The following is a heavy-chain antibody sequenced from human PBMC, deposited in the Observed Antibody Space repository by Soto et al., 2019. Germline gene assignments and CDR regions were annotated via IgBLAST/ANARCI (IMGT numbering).Heavy chain of an antibody. CDR1: GFTFSNYW. V-gene: IGHV3-74*02. CDR3: ARGDCVGGTCYSLAGSFYYYMDV. CDR2: LTSDGSVS. Sequence: EVQLVESGGGLVQPGGSLRLSCAASGFTFSNYWMYWFRQAPGKGLEWVSRLTSDGSVSSQADSVKGRRPISRENVKNTLYLHMDSLRVEDTAVYYCARGDCVGGTCYSLAGSFYYYMDVWGKGTTVTVFS. D-gene: IGHD2-15*01. J-gene: IGHJ6*03.